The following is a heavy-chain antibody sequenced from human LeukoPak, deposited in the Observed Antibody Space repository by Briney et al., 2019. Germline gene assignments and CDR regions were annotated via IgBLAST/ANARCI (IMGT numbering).Heavy chain of an antibody. Sequence: GGSLRLSCVASGLTVSSEHMSWVRQAPGKGLEWVSTIHISTNTYYADSVKGRFTISRDNSKNTLYLQMNSLRAEDTAVYYCAKEGFGMAINPFDYWGQGTLVTVSS. CDR1: GLTVSSEH. CDR3: AKEGFGMAINPFDY. V-gene: IGHV3-23*05. CDR2: IHISTNT. J-gene: IGHJ4*02. D-gene: IGHD3-10*01.